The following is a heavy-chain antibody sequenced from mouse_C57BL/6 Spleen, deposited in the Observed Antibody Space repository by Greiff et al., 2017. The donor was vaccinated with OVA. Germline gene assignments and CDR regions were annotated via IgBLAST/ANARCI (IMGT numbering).Heavy chain of an antibody. CDR2: ISSGSSTI. Sequence: EVQVVESGGGLVKPGGSLKLSCAASGFTFSDYGMHWVRQAPEKGLEWVAYISSGSSTIYYADTVKGRFTISRDNAKNTLFLQMTSLRSEDTAMYYCARPCRGNYYAMDYWGQGTSVTVSS. V-gene: IGHV5-17*01. CDR1: GFTFSDYG. CDR3: ARPCRGNYYAMDY. J-gene: IGHJ4*01.